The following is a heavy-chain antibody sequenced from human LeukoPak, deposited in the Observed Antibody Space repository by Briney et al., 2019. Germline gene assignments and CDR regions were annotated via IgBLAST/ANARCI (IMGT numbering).Heavy chain of an antibody. CDR2: IYHSGST. CDR1: GVSITTYY. CDR3: ARGLIGATYLDY. V-gene: IGHV4-59*12. D-gene: IGHD5-12*01. J-gene: IGHJ4*02. Sequence: PSETLSLTCTVSGVSITTYYWSWIRQPPGKGLEWIGYIYHSGSTNYNPSLKSRVTISVGTSKNEFSLKLSSVTAADTAVYYCARGLIGATYLDYWGQGTLVTASS.